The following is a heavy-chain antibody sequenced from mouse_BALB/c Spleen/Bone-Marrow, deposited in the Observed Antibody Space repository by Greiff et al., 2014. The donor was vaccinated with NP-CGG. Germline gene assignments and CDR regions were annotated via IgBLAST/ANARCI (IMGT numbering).Heavy chain of an antibody. Sequence: QVQLKESGPGLVAPSQSLSITCTVSGFSLTDYGVSWIRQSPGKGLEWLGVIWGGGSTYYNSSLKSRLSISKDNSKSQVFLKMNNLQTDDTAMYFCARHTLRYYAMDYWGQGTSVTVSS. CDR3: ARHTLRYYAMDY. CDR2: IWGGGST. V-gene: IGHV2-6-5*01. CDR1: GFSLTDYG. D-gene: IGHD1-1*01. J-gene: IGHJ4*01.